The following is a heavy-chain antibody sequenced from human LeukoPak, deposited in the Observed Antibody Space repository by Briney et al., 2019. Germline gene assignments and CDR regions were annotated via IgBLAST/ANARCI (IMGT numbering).Heavy chain of an antibody. Sequence: SETLSLTCTVSGGSISSYFWSWIRQPPGKGLEWIGNIHNSGSTNFHPSLKSRITMSLDTPKNQFSLKLTSVTAADTAVYYCARGSYGGSQDYWGQGTLVTVSS. CDR2: IHNSGST. J-gene: IGHJ4*02. D-gene: IGHD4-23*01. CDR1: GGSISSYF. CDR3: ARGSYGGSQDY. V-gene: IGHV4-59*01.